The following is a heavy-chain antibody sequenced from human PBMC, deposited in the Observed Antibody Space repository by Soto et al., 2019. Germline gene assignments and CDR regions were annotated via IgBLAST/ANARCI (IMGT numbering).Heavy chain of an antibody. V-gene: IGHV4-4*02. J-gene: IGHJ4*02. CDR1: GDSFTDNNL. CDR3: ASRDPGTSVDY. D-gene: IGHD1-7*01. Sequence: SETLSLTCAVSGDSFTDNNLWTCVRQPPGQGLDWIGEIYRTGSTNYNPSLKSRVTISLDKSENQFSLKVTSLTAADTAVYYCASRDPGTSVDYWGQGTLVTVYS. CDR2: IYRTGST.